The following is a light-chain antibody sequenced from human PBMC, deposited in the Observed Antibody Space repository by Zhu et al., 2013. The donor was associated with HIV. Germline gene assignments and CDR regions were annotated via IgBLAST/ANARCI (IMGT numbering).Light chain of an antibody. CDR2: DNN. CDR3: GAWDSSLSDYV. Sequence: QSVLTQPPSVSAAPGQRVTISCSGTSSNIGSNTVSWYQQFPGTAPKLLIFDNNKRPSGIPDRFSGSKSGTSATLGITGLQTGDEADYYCGAWDSSLSDYVFGTGTKVTVL. J-gene: IGLJ1*01. V-gene: IGLV1-51*01. CDR1: SSNIGSNT.